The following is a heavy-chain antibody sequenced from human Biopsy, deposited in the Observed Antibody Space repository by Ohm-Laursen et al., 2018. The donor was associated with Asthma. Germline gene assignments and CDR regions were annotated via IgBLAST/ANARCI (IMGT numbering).Heavy chain of an antibody. CDR1: GGSISSGGFS. J-gene: IGHJ6*02. V-gene: IGHV4-30-2*01. Sequence: TLSLTCAVSGGSISSGGFSWTWIRQPPGKGLEWLGYLFHRGTTHYNPSLTSRVTISLDRSKNQFSLKLTSVTAADTAVYYCARITFANYYYGMDVWGQGTTVTVSS. CDR3: ARITFANYYYGMDV. CDR2: LFHRGTT. D-gene: IGHD1-20*01.